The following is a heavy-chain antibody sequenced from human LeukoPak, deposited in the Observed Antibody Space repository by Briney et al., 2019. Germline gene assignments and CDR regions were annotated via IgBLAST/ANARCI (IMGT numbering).Heavy chain of an antibody. CDR3: ARGAPYCSPTSCIGLDY. V-gene: IGHV3-7*01. J-gene: IGHJ4*02. Sequence: GGPLRLSCAASEFTFSDYWMTWVRQAPGKGLEGVANIKPDGGEKYYVDSVKGRFTISRDNAKNSLYLQLNSLRAEDTAVYYCARGAPYCSPTSCIGLDYWGQGTLVAVSS. D-gene: IGHD2-2*01. CDR1: EFTFSDYW. CDR2: IKPDGGEK.